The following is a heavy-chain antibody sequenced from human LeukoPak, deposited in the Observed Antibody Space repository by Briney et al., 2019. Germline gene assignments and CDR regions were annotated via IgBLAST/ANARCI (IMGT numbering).Heavy chain of an antibody. V-gene: IGHV3-30*18. Sequence: PGGSLRHSCAASGFAFSSYGMHWVRQAPGKGLEWVAVISYDGSNKYSADSVKGRFTISRDNSKNTVYLQMNSLRAEDTAVYYCAKVRYSSSYYYGMDVWGQGTTVTVSS. CDR3: AKVRYSSSYYYGMDV. CDR1: GFAFSSYG. J-gene: IGHJ6*02. CDR2: ISYDGSNK. D-gene: IGHD6-13*01.